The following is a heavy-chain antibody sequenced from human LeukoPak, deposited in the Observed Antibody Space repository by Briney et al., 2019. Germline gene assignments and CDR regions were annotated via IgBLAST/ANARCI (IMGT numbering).Heavy chain of an antibody. CDR2: ISNSGRT. D-gene: IGHD1-26*01. CDR3: AKESPYAVGGMGRIYYFDY. V-gene: IGHV3-23*01. CDR1: GFTFTNYA. J-gene: IGHJ4*02. Sequence: GGSLRLSCAASGFTFTNYAISWVRQAPGKGLEWVSAISNSGRTYYADSVKGRFTISRDNSKNTLHLQMNSLSAEDTAVYYCAKESPYAVGGMGRIYYFDYWAQGALVTVSS.